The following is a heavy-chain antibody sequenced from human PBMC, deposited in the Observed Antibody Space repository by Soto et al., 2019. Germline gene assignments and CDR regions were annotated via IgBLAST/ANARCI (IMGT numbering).Heavy chain of an antibody. CDR2: IYHTVAT. Sequence: PSETLSLTCRVSGYSIRGGYYWAWMRRPPGKELEWIGSIYHTVATSYNPSLKSRVTISVDTWKNQFSLTLTSLTAADTAVYFCARDARIAYRFRGFFDVCGQGPLVAV. CDR3: ARDARIAYRFRGFFDV. V-gene: IGHV4-38-2*02. J-gene: IGHJ4*02. D-gene: IGHD2-21*01. CDR1: GYSIRGGYY.